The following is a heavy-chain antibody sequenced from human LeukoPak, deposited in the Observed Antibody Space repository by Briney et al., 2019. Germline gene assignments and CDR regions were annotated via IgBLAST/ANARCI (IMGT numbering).Heavy chain of an antibody. CDR3: ARRDGYNDFDY. CDR1: GGSISSSSYY. CDR2: IYYSGST. J-gene: IGHJ4*02. V-gene: IGHV4-39*07. D-gene: IGHD5-24*01. Sequence: SETLSLTCTVSGGSISSSSYYWGWIRQPPGKGLEWIGSIYYSGSTYYNPSLKSRVTISVDTSKNQFSLKLSSVTAADTAVYYCARRDGYNDFDYWGQGTLVTVSS.